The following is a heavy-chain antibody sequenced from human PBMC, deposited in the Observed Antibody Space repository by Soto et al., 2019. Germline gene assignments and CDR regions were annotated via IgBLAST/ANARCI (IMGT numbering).Heavy chain of an antibody. CDR3: ARGGSSNDFWSGYPSY. CDR1: GYTFTGYY. CDR2: INPNSGGT. Sequence: GASVKVSCKASGYTFTGYYMHWVRQAPGQGLEWMGWINPNSGGTNYAQKFQGWVTMTRDTSISTAYMELSRLRSDDTAVYYCARGGSSNDFWSGYPSYWGQGTLVTVSS. V-gene: IGHV1-2*04. D-gene: IGHD3-3*01. J-gene: IGHJ4*02.